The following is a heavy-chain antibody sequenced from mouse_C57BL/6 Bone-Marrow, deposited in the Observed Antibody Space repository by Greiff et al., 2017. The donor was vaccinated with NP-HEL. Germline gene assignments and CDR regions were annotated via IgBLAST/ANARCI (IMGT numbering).Heavy chain of an antibody. V-gene: IGHV8-8*01. Sequence: QVTLKESGPGILQPSQTLSLSCSFSGFSLSPFGMGVGWIRQPSGQGLEWLAHTWWGDAKYYNPALENRPTISKATSKNHEFLKIANGDTADTATYYWARIAWVVYYGSSHCFDYWGQGTTLTVSA. CDR2: TWWGDAK. J-gene: IGHJ2*01. CDR3: ARIAWVVYYGSSHCFDY. D-gene: IGHD1-1*01. CDR1: GFSLSPFGMG.